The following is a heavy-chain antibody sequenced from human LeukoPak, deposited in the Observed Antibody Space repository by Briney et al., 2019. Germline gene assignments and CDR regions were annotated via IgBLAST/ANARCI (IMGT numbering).Heavy chain of an antibody. CDR3: AKDRIAVAGPLGY. CDR1: DFIFSNYT. Sequence: PGGSLRLSCVVSDFIFSNYTFNWVRQTPGKGLEWVSAISGSGGSTYYADSVKGRFTISRDNSKNTLYLQMNSLRAEDTAVYYCAKDRIAVAGPLGYWGQGTLVTVSS. V-gene: IGHV3-23*01. CDR2: ISGSGGST. J-gene: IGHJ4*02. D-gene: IGHD6-19*01.